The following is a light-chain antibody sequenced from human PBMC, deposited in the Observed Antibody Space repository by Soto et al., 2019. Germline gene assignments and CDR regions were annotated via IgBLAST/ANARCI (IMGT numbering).Light chain of an antibody. J-gene: IGLJ2*01. V-gene: IGLV2-14*01. CDR2: DVS. CDR1: SSDVGGYNY. CDR3: SSYTISSTVV. Sequence: QSALTQPASVSGSPGQSITISCTGTSSDVGGYNYVSWYQQHPGKAPKLMIYDVSNRPSGVSNNFSGSRSGNTASLTISGLQAEDEDDYYCSSYTISSTVVFGGGTKLTVL.